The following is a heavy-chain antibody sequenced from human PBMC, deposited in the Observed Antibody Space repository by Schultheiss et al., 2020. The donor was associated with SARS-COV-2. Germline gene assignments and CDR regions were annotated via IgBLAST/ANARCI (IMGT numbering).Heavy chain of an antibody. Sequence: ASVKVSCKASGYTFTSYDINWVRQATGQGLEWMGWMNPNSGNTGYAQKFQGRVTMTRNTSISTAYMELSSLRSDDTAVYYCATSSSWYLGFDYWGQGTLVTVSS. V-gene: IGHV1-8*01. CDR3: ATSSSWYLGFDY. J-gene: IGHJ4*02. CDR2: MNPNSGNT. CDR1: GYTFTSYD. D-gene: IGHD6-13*01.